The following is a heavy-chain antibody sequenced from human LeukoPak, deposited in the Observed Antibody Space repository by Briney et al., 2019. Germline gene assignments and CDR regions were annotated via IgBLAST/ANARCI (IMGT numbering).Heavy chain of an antibody. Sequence: SVKVSCKASGGTFSNYAVSWVRQAPGQGLEWMGGIIPIFGTANYAQKFQGRVTITADESTSTAYMELSSLRSEDTAVYYCARSSPGYSSSWSLDYWGQGTLVTVSS. CDR2: IIPIFGTA. J-gene: IGHJ4*02. V-gene: IGHV1-69*13. D-gene: IGHD6-13*01. CDR3: ARSSPGYSSSWSLDY. CDR1: GGTFSNYA.